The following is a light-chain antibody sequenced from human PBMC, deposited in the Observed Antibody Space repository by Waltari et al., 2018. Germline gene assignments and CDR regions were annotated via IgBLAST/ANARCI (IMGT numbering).Light chain of an antibody. J-gene: IGKJ4*01. CDR1: ESVSNY. CDR2: DTS. CDR3: QQGSILPLT. Sequence: TQSPVTLSLAAGERATLSCRASESVSNYLAWYQQKPGQSPRLLIFDTSKRATGIPARFSGSGYGTDFTLTINNLEAEDFALYYCQQGSILPLTFGGGTKVEI. V-gene: IGKV3-11*01.